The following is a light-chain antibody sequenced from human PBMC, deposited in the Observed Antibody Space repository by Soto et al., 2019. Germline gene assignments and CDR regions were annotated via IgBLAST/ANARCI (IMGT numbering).Light chain of an antibody. CDR1: SSDFGYYNY. V-gene: IGLV2-14*01. CDR2: EVS. J-gene: IGLJ3*02. CDR3: GSYTTSSTQV. Sequence: QSALTQPASVSGSPGQSITISCTGTSSDFGYYNYVSWYQHHPGKVPKLMIYEVSNRPSGLSNRFSGSKSGNTASLTISGLQAEDEADYYCGSYTTSSTQVFGGGPKVTVL.